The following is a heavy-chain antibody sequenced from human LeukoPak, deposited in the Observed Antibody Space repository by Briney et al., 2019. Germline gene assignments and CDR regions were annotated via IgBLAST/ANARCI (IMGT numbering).Heavy chain of an antibody. J-gene: IGHJ5*02. Sequence: SETLSLTCTVSGGSISCGDYYWSWIRQPPGKGLEWIGYMYYSGNTYYNPSLKSRVTISLDTSKNQFSLKLSSVTAADTAVYYCARPYYYDSRIDPWGQGTLVTVSS. CDR2: MYYSGNT. D-gene: IGHD3-22*01. CDR3: ARPYYYDSRIDP. V-gene: IGHV4-30-4*01. CDR1: GGSISCGDYY.